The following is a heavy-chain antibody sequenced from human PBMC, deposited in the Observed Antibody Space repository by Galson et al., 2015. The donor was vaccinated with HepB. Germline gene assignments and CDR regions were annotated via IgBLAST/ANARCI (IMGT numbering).Heavy chain of an antibody. CDR3: ATARYSTSPPDN. CDR2: ISGYNGNT. D-gene: IGHD6-6*01. V-gene: IGHV1-18*01. Sequence: SVKVSCKASGYTFTKFGISWVRQAPGQGLEWMAWISGYNGNTNYAQKFQGRVTMTTDTSTSTAYMELRSLTSYDTAVYYCATARYSTSPPDNWGQGTLVTVSS. CDR1: GYTFTKFG. J-gene: IGHJ4*02.